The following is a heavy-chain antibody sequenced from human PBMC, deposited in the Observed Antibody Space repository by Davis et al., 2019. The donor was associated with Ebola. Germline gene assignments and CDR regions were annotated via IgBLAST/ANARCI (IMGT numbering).Heavy chain of an antibody. V-gene: IGHV3-30*03. J-gene: IGHJ2*01. CDR1: GFTFSSYG. D-gene: IGHD2-8*01. CDR2: ISYDGSNK. CDR3: ATVRGVCTDGVCSPYWYFDL. Sequence: GESLKISCAASGFTFSSYGMHWVRQAPGKGLEWVAVISYDGSNKYYADSVKGRFTISRDNAKKSLYLQMSSLRDEDTAVYYCATVRGVCTDGVCSPYWYFDLWGRGTLVTVSS.